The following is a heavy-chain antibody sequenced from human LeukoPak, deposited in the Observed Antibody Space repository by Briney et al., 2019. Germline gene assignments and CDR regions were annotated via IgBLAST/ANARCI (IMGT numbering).Heavy chain of an antibody. Sequence: GASVKVSCKASGGTFSSYAISWVRQAPGQGLEWMGGIIPIFGTANYAQKFQGRVTITADESTSTAYMELSSLRSEDTVVYYCARGQHYDSSGYYGYWGQGTLVTVSS. J-gene: IGHJ4*02. CDR1: GGTFSSYA. D-gene: IGHD3-22*01. CDR2: IIPIFGTA. CDR3: ARGQHYDSSGYYGY. V-gene: IGHV1-69*13.